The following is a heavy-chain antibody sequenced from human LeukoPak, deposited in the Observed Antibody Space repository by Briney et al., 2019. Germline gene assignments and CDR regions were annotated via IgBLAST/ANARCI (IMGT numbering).Heavy chain of an antibody. J-gene: IGHJ4*02. V-gene: IGHV3-21*04. CDR3: AKDPNYYGSGSYPYDVY. CDR2: ISSSSSYI. Sequence: SGGYLRLSCAAPGFTFSSYSMNWVRQAPGKGLEWVSSISSSSSYIYYADSVKGRFTISRDNSKNTLYLQMNSLRAEDTAVYYCAKDPNYYGSGSYPYDVYWGQGTLVTVSS. CDR1: GFTFSSYS. D-gene: IGHD3-10*01.